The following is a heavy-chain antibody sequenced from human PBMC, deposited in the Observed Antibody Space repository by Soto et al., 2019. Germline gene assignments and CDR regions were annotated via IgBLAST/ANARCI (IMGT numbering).Heavy chain of an antibody. V-gene: IGHV3-48*02. CDR2: VRSSGDDT. CDR1: GFTFGYYN. CDR3: ARDGESSSSSDFDF. Sequence: DVQLVESGGGLVQPGGSLRLSCAASGFTFGYYNMHWVRQAPGKGLEWVSFVRSSGDDTYYADSVKGRFTISRDNAKDSLYLQMNSLREEDTAFYYCARDGESSSSSDFDFWGQGALVTVSS. J-gene: IGHJ4*02. D-gene: IGHD2-2*01.